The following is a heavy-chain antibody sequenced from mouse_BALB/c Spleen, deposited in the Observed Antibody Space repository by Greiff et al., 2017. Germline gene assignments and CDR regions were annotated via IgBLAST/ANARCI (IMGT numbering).Heavy chain of an antibody. V-gene: IGHV5-4*02. CDR2: ISDGGSYT. Sequence: EVQLVESGGGLVKPGGSLKLSCAASGFAFSSYDMYWVRQTPEKRLEWVATISDGGSYTYYPDSVKGRFTISRDNAKNNLYLQMSSLKSEDTAMYYCARDITTVVAGAMDDWGQGTSVTVSS. D-gene: IGHD1-1*01. CDR1: GFAFSSYD. J-gene: IGHJ4*01. CDR3: ARDITTVVAGAMDD.